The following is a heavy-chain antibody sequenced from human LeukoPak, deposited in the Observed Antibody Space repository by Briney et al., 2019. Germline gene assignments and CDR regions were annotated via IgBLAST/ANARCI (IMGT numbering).Heavy chain of an antibody. V-gene: IGHV3-30*02. CDR2: IRYDGSNK. Sequence: PGGSLRLSCAASGFTFSSYGMHWVRQAPGKGLEWVAFIRYDGSNKYYADSVKGRFTISRDNSKNTLYLQMNSLNAEDTAVYYCAKSAPLTIFGVAHPFDPWGQGTLVTVSS. D-gene: IGHD3-3*01. J-gene: IGHJ5*02. CDR3: AKSAPLTIFGVAHPFDP. CDR1: GFTFSSYG.